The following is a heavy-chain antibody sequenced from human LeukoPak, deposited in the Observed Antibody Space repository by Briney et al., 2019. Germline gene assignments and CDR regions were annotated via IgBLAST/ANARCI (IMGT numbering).Heavy chain of an antibody. J-gene: IGHJ4*02. CDR2: ISGSGGST. V-gene: IGHV3-23*01. CDR3: ARDGEVQLERLVYFDY. D-gene: IGHD1-1*01. CDR1: GFTFSKYA. Sequence: GGSLRLSCAASGFTFSKYAMSWVRQAPGKGLEWVSAISGSGGSTYYADSVKGRFTISRDNAKNSLYLQMNSLRAEDTAVYYCARDGEVQLERLVYFDYWGQGTLVTVSS.